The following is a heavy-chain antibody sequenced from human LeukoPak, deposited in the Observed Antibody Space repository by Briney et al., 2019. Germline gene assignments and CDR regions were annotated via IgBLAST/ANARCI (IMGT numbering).Heavy chain of an antibody. CDR3: ARAPLRRRGFDY. CDR2: IYYSGST. Sequence: SETLSLTCAVYGGSFSGYYWSWIRQPPGKGLEWIGYIYYSGSTNYNPSLKSRVTISVDTSKNQFSLKLSSVTAADTAVYYCARAPLRRRGFDYWGQGTLVTVSS. J-gene: IGHJ4*02. V-gene: IGHV4-59*01. CDR1: GGSFSGYY. D-gene: IGHD4-17*01.